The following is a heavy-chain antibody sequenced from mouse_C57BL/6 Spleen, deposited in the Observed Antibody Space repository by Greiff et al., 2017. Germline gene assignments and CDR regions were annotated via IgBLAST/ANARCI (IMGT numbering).Heavy chain of an antibody. D-gene: IGHD2-2*01. CDR3: ARHEAPATMVTTSSFAY. J-gene: IGHJ3*01. V-gene: IGHV1-62-2*01. CDR1: GYTFTEYT. CDR2: FYPGSGSI. Sequence: VQLQESGAELVKPGASVKLSCKASGYTFTEYTIHWVKQRSGQGLEWIGWFYPGSGSIKYNENFKDKATLTADKSSITVYMELSRLTSEDSAVYVCARHEAPATMVTTSSFAYWGQGTLVTVSA.